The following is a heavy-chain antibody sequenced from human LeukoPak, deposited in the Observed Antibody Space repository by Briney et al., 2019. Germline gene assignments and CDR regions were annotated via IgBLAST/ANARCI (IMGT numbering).Heavy chain of an antibody. V-gene: IGHV1-2*02. CDR2: INPNSGGT. Sequence: ASVKVSCKASGYTFTGYYMHWVRQAPGQGLEWMGWINPNSGGTNYAQKFQGRVTMTRGTSISTAYMELSRLRSDDTAVYYCARDPRRIMITFGGVIVGDFDYWGQGTLVTVSS. J-gene: IGHJ4*02. D-gene: IGHD3-16*02. CDR1: GYTFTGYY. CDR3: ARDPRRIMITFGGVIVGDFDY.